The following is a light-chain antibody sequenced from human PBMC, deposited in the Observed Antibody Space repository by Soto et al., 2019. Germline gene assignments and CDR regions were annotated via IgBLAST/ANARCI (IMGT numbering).Light chain of an antibody. J-gene: IGKJ3*01. V-gene: IGKV1-39*01. Sequence: DIQMTQSPSSLSASVGDRVTITCRASQSISSYLNWYQQKRGKAPKLLIYAASSLQSGVPSRFSGSGSGTDFTLTISSQQPEDFATYYVLQSYSTPITFGPGTKVDIK. CDR3: LQSYSTPIT. CDR2: AAS. CDR1: QSISSY.